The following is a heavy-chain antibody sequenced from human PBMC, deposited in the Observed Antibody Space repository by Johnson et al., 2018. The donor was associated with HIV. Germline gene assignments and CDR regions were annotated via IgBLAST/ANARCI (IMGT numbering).Heavy chain of an antibody. Sequence: EVQLVESGGGLVQPGGSLKLSCAASGFTFSGSAMHWVRQGPGKGLEWVGRIKSLKDGGTTDYSAPVRGRFTISRDDSKNTLYLLMNSLKTEDTGHNVRGLLGLCWAMWG. CDR3: GLLGLCWAM. CDR1: GFTFSGSA. D-gene: IGHD3-10*02. CDR2: IKSLKDGGTT. J-gene: IGHJ1*01. V-gene: IGHV3-15*01.